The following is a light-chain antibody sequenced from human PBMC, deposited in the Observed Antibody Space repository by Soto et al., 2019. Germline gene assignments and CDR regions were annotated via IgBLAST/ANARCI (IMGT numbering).Light chain of an antibody. V-gene: IGKV1-5*01. CDR1: QSISTW. CDR2: DAS. CDR3: QQYNSYSSWS. Sequence: DIQMTQSPSTLSASIGDRVTITSRASQSISTWLAWYQQKAGKAPKLLIYDASSLEGGVPSRFSGSGSGTEFTLTISSLQPDDFATYYCQQYNSYSSWSFGQGTKVDI. J-gene: IGKJ1*01.